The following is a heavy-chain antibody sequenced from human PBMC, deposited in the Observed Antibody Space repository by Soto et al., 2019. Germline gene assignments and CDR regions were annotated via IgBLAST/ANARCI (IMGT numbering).Heavy chain of an antibody. J-gene: IGHJ4*02. D-gene: IGHD3-22*01. Sequence: GGSLRLSCADSGFIFNNYAMTWVRQDPGKGLEWVSTVSVTGGTTYYADSLKGRFTISRDNSKKTVYLQMNRLRADDTAIYYCAKGLYYYDRSGYRLFDDGGQETLVTLSS. CDR1: GFIFNNYA. V-gene: IGHV3-23*01. CDR3: AKGLYYYDRSGYRLFDD. CDR2: VSVTGGTT.